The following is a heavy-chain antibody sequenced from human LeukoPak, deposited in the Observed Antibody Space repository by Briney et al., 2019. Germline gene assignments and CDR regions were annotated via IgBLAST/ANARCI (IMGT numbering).Heavy chain of an antibody. CDR3: ARGDMYYYDSSGGDY. CDR2: ISTSSSYI. Sequence: GGSLRLSCAASGFTFSSYSMNWVRQAPGKGLEWVSSISTSSSYIYYADSVKGRFTISRDNARNSLYLEMNSLRAEDTAVYFCARGDMYYYDSSGGDYWGQGTLVTVSS. CDR1: GFTFSSYS. J-gene: IGHJ4*02. V-gene: IGHV3-21*01. D-gene: IGHD3-22*01.